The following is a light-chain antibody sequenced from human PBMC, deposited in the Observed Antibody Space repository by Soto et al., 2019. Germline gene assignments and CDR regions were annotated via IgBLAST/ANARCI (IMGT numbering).Light chain of an antibody. Sequence: EIVMTQSPPSLTVTPGEPASISCRSSQRLLHSNGNIFLDGYLQKPGQSPQLLNYLGFNRASGVPDRVSGSEAGTDFTLKISRVEAEDVGVYYCMQALQTPYTFGQGTKLEIK. CDR2: LGF. J-gene: IGKJ2*01. CDR1: QRLLHSNGNIF. CDR3: MQALQTPYT. V-gene: IGKV2-28*01.